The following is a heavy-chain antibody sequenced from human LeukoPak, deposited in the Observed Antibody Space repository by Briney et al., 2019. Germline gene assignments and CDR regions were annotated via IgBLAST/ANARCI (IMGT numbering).Heavy chain of an antibody. CDR2: FDPEDGEL. CDR1: GYSLTDLS. CDR3: AKSHGDYGLLDY. D-gene: IGHD4-17*01. Sequence: ASVKVSCKVSGYSLTDLSLHWVRQAPGKGLEWMGGFDPEDGELIYAQKFQGRLSMTEDTSKGTGYMELRTLRSEDTALYYCAKSHGDYGLLDYWGQGTLVTVSS. J-gene: IGHJ4*02. V-gene: IGHV1-24*01.